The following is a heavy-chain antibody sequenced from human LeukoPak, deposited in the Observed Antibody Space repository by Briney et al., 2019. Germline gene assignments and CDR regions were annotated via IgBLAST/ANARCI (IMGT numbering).Heavy chain of an antibody. J-gene: IGHJ5*02. V-gene: IGHV4-39*07. CDR2: IYYSGST. CDR1: GGSISSSSYY. D-gene: IGHD6-13*01. CDR3: ARDGVSSWFNWFDP. Sequence: PSETLSLTCTVSGGSISSSSYYWGWIRQPPGKGLEWIGSIYYSGSTYYNPSLKSRVTISVDTSKNQFSLKLSSVTAADTAVYYCARDGVSSWFNWFDPWGQGTLVTVSS.